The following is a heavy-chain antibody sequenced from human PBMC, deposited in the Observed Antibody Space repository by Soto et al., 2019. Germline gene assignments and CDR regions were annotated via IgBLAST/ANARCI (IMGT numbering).Heavy chain of an antibody. J-gene: IGHJ6*04. CDR1: GFTFSSYS. Sequence: EVQLVESGGGLVQPGGSLRLSCGASGFTFSSYSMNWVRQAPGKGLEWVSYISSSSSTIYYADSVKGRFTISRDNAKNSLYLQMNSLRDEDTAVYDCSRPEYSSSSYGMDVWGEWTMVTVSS. V-gene: IGHV3-48*02. D-gene: IGHD6-6*01. CDR2: ISSSSSTI. CDR3: SRPEYSSSSYGMDV.